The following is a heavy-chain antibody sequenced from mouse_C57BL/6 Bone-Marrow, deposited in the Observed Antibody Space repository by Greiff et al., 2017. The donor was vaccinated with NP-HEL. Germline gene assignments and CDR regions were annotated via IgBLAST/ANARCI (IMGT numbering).Heavy chain of an antibody. CDR2: IYPGDGDT. CDR3: TGRPWFAY. CDR1: GYAFSSSW. V-gene: IGHV1-82*01. Sequence: VQLQQSGPELVKPGASVKISCKASGYAFSSSWMNWVKQRPGKGLEWIGRIYPGDGDTNYNGKFKGKATLTADKSSSTAYMELSSLTNGDSAVYYCTGRPWFAYWGQGTLVTVSA. J-gene: IGHJ3*01.